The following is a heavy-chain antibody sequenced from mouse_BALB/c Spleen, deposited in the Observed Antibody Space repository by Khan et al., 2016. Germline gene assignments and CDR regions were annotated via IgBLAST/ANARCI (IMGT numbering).Heavy chain of an antibody. V-gene: IGHV1-4*01. CDR3: AREHYGYASFTY. CDR2: INPRGDYT. Sequence: QVQLQQSGAELARPGASVKMSCKASGYTFTSYTIQWIKQRPGQGLEWIGYINPRGDYTDYNQKFKDKATLTADKSSSTVYIQLSDLTSEDSAVYFCAREHYGYASFTYWGQGTMVTVSA. CDR1: GYTFTSYT. J-gene: IGHJ3*01. D-gene: IGHD1-2*01.